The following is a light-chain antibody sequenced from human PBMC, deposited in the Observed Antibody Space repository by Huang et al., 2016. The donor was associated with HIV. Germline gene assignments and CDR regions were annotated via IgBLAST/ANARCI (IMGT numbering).Light chain of an antibody. CDR1: QSVSRN. CDR2: DAS. Sequence: ELVLTQSPATLSLSPGEIATLTCRASQSVSRNLGWYQQKFGQAPRLFIYDASTRATGIPARFSGIGSGTNFTLTLSSLEPEDCAVYYCQQRDTFGPGTRLEIK. V-gene: IGKV3-11*01. CDR3: QQRDT. J-gene: IGKJ5*01.